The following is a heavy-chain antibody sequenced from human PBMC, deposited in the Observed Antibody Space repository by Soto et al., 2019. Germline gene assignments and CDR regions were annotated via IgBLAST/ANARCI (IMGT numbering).Heavy chain of an antibody. CDR3: ARQADRAPTVVRF. V-gene: IGHV4-39*01. Sequence: QLQLQESGPGLVKPSETLSLTCTVSGGSISSSSYYWGWIRQPPGKGLEWIESIYYSGSTYYNPSLKSRVTISVDTSKNQFSLKLSSVTAADTAVYYCARQADRAPTVVRFWGQGTLVTVSS. CDR1: GGSISSSSYY. J-gene: IGHJ4*02. D-gene: IGHD4-17*01. CDR2: IYYSGST.